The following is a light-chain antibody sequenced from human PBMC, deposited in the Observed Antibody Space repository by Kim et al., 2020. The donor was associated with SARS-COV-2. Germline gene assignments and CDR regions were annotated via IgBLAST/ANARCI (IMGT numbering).Light chain of an antibody. Sequence: LSPGERVTLSCRAGQSISSNYLAWYQQKPGQAPRLLIYGASSRATGIPDRFSGSGSGTDFSLTISRLEPDDFAVYYCQQYGDTPYTFGQGTKLEIK. CDR1: QSISSNY. CDR3: QQYGDTPYT. J-gene: IGKJ2*01. CDR2: GAS. V-gene: IGKV3-20*01.